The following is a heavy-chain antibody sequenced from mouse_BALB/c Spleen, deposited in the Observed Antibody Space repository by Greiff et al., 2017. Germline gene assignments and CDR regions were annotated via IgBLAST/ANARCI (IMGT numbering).Heavy chain of an antibody. CDR1: GFTFSSYA. D-gene: IGHD2-2*01. V-gene: IGHV5-9-3*01. Sequence: EVKLMESGGGLVKPGGSLKLSCAASGFTFSSYAMSWVRQTPEKRLEWVATISSGGSYTYYPDSVKGRFTISRDNAKNTLYLQMSSLRSEDTAMYYCTKEPDYGYDWLAYWGQGTLVTVSA. CDR3: TKEPDYGYDWLAY. CDR2: ISSGGSYT. J-gene: IGHJ3*01.